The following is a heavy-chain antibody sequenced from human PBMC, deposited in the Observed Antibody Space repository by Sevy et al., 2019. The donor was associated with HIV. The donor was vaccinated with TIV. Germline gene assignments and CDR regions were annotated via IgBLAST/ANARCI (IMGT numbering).Heavy chain of an antibody. CDR3: ARTMTHIWEAFDH. Sequence: GGSLRLSCAVSGFTFSSHAMGWVRQAPGKGLEWVSLMSTCSGCTYYPGSVKGRFIISTDKSRTTLYLQMNSLRAEDAAVYYCARTMTHIWEAFDHWGQGTMVTVSS. D-gene: IGHD1-26*01. V-gene: IGHV3-23*01. CDR1: GFTFSSHA. CDR2: MSTCSGCT. J-gene: IGHJ3*01.